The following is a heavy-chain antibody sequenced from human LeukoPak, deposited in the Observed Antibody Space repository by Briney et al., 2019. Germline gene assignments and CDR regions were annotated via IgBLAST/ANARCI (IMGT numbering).Heavy chain of an antibody. CDR1: GFTFSSYD. V-gene: IGHV3-13*01. CDR3: ARGPQRYSSGWTPFDY. CDR2: IGTAGDT. D-gene: IGHD6-19*01. J-gene: IGHJ4*02. Sequence: PGGSLRLSCAASGFTFSSYDMHWVRHATGKGLEWVSAIGTAGDTYYPGSVKGRFTISRENAKNSLYLQMNSLRAGDTAVYYCARGPQRYSSGWTPFDYWGQGTLVTVSS.